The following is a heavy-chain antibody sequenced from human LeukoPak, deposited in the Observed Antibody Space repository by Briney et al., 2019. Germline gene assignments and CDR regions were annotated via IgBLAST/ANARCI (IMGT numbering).Heavy chain of an antibody. CDR1: VFTFSSYA. CDR2: ISYDGSNK. V-gene: IGHV3-30-3*01. Sequence: GGSLRLSCAASVFTFSSYAMHWVRQAPGKGLEWVAVISYDGSNKYYADSVKGRFTISRDNSKNTLYLQMNSLRAEDTAVYYCARDGGPWRFYYWGQGTLVTVSS. CDR3: ARDGGPWRFYY. J-gene: IGHJ4*02. D-gene: IGHD3-3*01.